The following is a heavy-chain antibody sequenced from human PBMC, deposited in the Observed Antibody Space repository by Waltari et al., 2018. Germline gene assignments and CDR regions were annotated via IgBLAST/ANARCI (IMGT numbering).Heavy chain of an antibody. D-gene: IGHD6-6*01. V-gene: IGHV4-38-2*01. J-gene: IGHJ4*02. CDR2: IYHSGST. Sequence: QVQLQESGPGLVKPSETLSLTCAVSGYSISSGYYWGWIRQPPGKGLEWIGSIYHSGSTYYNPSLKSRVTISVDTSKNQFSLKLSSVTAADTAVYYCARRRQLGFDYWGQGTLATVSS. CDR1: GYSISSGYY. CDR3: ARRRQLGFDY.